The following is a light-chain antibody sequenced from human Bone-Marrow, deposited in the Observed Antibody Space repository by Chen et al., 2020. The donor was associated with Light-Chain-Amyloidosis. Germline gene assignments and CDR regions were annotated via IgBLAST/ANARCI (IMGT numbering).Light chain of an antibody. CDR1: QSLLHSNGYNY. Sequence: DIVMTQSPLSLPVSAGEPASISCRSSQSLLHSNGYNYLDWYLQKPGQSPQLLIYLGSNRASGVPNRFSGSGSGTDFTLTISRVEAEDVGVYYCMQALQTPCAFGQGTKVEIK. CDR2: LGS. J-gene: IGKJ1*01. V-gene: IGKV2-28*01. CDR3: MQALQTPCA.